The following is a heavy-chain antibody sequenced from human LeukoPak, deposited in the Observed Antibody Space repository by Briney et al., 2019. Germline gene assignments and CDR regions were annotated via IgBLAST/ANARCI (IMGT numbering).Heavy chain of an antibody. CDR1: RYVLTIYY. J-gene: IGHJ4*02. D-gene: IGHD3-10*01. CDR2: INPSDDST. V-gene: IGHV1-46*01. CDR3: ARDYYGSGSYYTVGY. Sequence: GASVNVSFKAFRYVLTIYYIHWVRQAPGQGLEWMGIINPSDDSTNYRQKFQGRVTMTRDTSTGTVYMELRSLRPEDTAIYYCARDYYGSGSYYTVGYWGQGTLVTVSS.